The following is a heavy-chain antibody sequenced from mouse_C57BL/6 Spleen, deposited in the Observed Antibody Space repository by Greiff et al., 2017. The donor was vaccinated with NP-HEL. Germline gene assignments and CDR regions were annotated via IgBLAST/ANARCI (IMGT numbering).Heavy chain of an antibody. D-gene: IGHD2-1*01. Sequence: VQRVESGPELVKPGASVKISCKASGYAFSSSWMNWVKQRPGKGLEWIGRIYPGDGDTNYNGKFKGKATLTADKSSSTAYMQLSSLTSEDSAVYFCARERAYGNSWFAYWGQGTLVTVSA. CDR3: ARERAYGNSWFAY. CDR2: IYPGDGDT. J-gene: IGHJ3*01. V-gene: IGHV1-82*01. CDR1: GYAFSSSW.